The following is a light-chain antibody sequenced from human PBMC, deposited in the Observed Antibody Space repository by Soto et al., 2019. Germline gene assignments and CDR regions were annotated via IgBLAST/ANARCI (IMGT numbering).Light chain of an antibody. CDR1: SSNMGAGYD. V-gene: IGLV1-40*01. CDR3: KSYDSSLSAYV. CDR2: DSN. J-gene: IGLJ1*01. Sequence: QSLMTQPPSVSAAPGRRDTISCTGSSSNMGAGYDVHWYQQLPGTAPKLLIYDSNNRPSGVPDRFSGSKSGTSASLGMSGLQGEDEADYYCKSYDSSLSAYVFGTATKVTVL.